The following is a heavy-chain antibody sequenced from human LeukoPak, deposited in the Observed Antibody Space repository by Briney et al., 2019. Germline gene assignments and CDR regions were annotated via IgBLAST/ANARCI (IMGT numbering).Heavy chain of an antibody. D-gene: IGHD6-19*01. V-gene: IGHV3-9*01. Sequence: GGGLRLSCAASGFTFDDYAMHWGREGPGESLGWVSGISWDRGVIGYAYSVKGRFTISRDNDQNSLYLQMHSLRAEVPALYYCAKDTYRSGQGRGYFDYWGQGTLVTVSS. J-gene: IGHJ4*02. CDR3: AKDTYRSGQGRGYFDY. CDR2: ISWDRGVI. CDR1: GFTFDDYA.